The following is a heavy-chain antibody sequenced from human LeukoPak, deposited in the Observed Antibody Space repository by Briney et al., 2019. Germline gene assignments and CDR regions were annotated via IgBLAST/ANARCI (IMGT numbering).Heavy chain of an antibody. D-gene: IGHD3-22*01. V-gene: IGHV4-61*02. CDR1: GGSINTNTYF. CDR3: ARYVDPYDISPHAFDI. Sequence: SETLSLTCTVSGGSINTNTYFWNWIRQPAGKRLEWIGRIYASGRTDYSPSLTSRLSMSINTSSNQISLTLTSVTAADTAVYYCARYVDPYDISPHAFDIWGQGTVVTVSP. J-gene: IGHJ3*02. CDR2: IYASGRT.